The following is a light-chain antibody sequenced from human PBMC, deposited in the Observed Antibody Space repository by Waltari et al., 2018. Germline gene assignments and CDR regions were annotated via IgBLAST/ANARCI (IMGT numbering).Light chain of an antibody. CDR3: SSYTTDTTQV. CDR1: GSDIGSYDR. J-gene: IGLJ1*01. Sequence: QSALTQPPSVSGSPGQSVTISCSGTGSDIGSYDRVSWYQQPPGTAPRLMIYEVNKRPAGVPVRVSGAKAGNTASLTISGLQAEDEADYYCSSYTTDTTQVFGTGTKVTVL. CDR2: EVN. V-gene: IGLV2-18*02.